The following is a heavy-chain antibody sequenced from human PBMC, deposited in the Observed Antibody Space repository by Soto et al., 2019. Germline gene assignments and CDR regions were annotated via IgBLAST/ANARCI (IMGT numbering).Heavy chain of an antibody. Sequence: ASVKVSCKASGYTFTDYYIHWVRQAPGQGLECLGWINPNTGGTKYAQKFQGRVTMTRDTSISTAYIEVGRLTSDDTAVYYCSKGLGYSKSYYYYYYGMDVWGQGTTVTVSS. V-gene: IGHV1-2*02. CDR2: INPNTGGT. D-gene: IGHD4-4*01. CDR1: GYTFTDYY. J-gene: IGHJ6*02. CDR3: SKGLGYSKSYYYYYYGMDV.